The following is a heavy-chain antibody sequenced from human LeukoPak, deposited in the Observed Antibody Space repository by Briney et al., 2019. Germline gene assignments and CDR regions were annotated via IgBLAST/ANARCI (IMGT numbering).Heavy chain of an antibody. Sequence: ASVKVSCKASGYTFTSYGIIWVRQAPGQGLEWMGWISAYNGNTNYAQKLQGRVTMTTDTSTSTAYMELRSLRSDDTAVYYCARAWGSIAVAAIDYWGHGTLVTVSS. CDR3: ARAWGSIAVAAIDY. J-gene: IGHJ4*01. D-gene: IGHD6-19*01. CDR1: GYTFTSYG. CDR2: ISAYNGNT. V-gene: IGHV1-18*04.